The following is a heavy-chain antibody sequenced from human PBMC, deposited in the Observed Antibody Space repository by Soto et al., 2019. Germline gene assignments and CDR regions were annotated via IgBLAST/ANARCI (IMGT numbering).Heavy chain of an antibody. CDR1: GYSFTSYW. D-gene: IGHD2-2*01. CDR2: IDPSDSYT. CDR3: AILVLAVGGVPDYYSVRAF. Sequence: PWESLKISCKVSGYSFTSYWISWVRQMPGKGLEWMGRIDPSDSYTNYSPSFQGHVTISADKSISTAYLQWSSLKASETAMYSWAILVLAVGGVPDYYSVRAFWGKGTTDPVS. J-gene: IGHJ6*01. V-gene: IGHV5-10-1*01.